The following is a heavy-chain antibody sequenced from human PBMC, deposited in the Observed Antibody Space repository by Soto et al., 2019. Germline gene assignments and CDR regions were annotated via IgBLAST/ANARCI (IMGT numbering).Heavy chain of an antibody. CDR1: GGSFSGYY. Sequence: SETLSLTCAVYGGSFSGYYWSWIRQPPGKGLEWIGEINHSGSTNYNPSLKSRVTISVDTSKNQFSLKLSSVTAADTAVYYCARGEDSGSWYPDYYYYGMDVWGQGTTVTVSS. D-gene: IGHD6-13*01. CDR2: INHSGST. J-gene: IGHJ6*02. CDR3: ARGEDSGSWYPDYYYYGMDV. V-gene: IGHV4-34*01.